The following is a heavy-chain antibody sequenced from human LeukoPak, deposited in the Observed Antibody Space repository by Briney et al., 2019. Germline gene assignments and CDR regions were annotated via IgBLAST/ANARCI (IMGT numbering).Heavy chain of an antibody. CDR2: ISSSSSYI. CDR3: ARDPQWLVYYYYYYGMDV. CDR1: GFTFSSYS. Sequence: GGSLRLSCAASGFTFSSYSMNWVRQAPGKGLEWVSSISSSSSYIYYADSVKGRFTISRDNAKDSLYLQMNSLRDEDTAVYYCARDPQWLVYYYYYYGMDVWGQGTTVTVSS. V-gene: IGHV3-21*01. J-gene: IGHJ6*02. D-gene: IGHD6-19*01.